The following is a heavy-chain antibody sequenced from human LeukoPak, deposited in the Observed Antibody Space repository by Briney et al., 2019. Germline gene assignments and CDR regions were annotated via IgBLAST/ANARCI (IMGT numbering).Heavy chain of an antibody. CDR2: IYYSGST. V-gene: IGHV4-59*01. Sequence: PAETRSLTCTVSGGSISSYYWSWIRQPPGKGLEWIGYIYYSGSTNYNPSLKSRVTISVDTSKNQFSLKLSSVTAADTAVYYCARAGGYYDILTGYSLLLDYWGQGTLATVSS. CDR3: ARAGGYYDILTGYSLLLDY. CDR1: GGSISSYY. J-gene: IGHJ4*02. D-gene: IGHD3-9*01.